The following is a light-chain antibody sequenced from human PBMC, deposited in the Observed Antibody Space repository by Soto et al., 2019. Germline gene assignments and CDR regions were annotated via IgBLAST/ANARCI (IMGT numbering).Light chain of an antibody. CDR1: QSAISW. CDR3: QQYNTFPWT. CDR2: DAS. V-gene: IGKV1-5*01. Sequence: DIPLTQSPSTLSASVGDRVTITCRASQSAISWVAWFQQKPGKAPNLLIYDASSLKSGVSSRFSDSGSGTEVTLTISSLQPEDFVTYYCQQYNTFPWTHGQGTKVEIK. J-gene: IGKJ1*01.